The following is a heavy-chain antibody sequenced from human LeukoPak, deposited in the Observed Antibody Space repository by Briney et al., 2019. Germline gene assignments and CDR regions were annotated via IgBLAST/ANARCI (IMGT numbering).Heavy chain of an antibody. J-gene: IGHJ4*02. Sequence: GGSLRLSCAASGFTFSSYAMHWVRQAPGKGLEWAAVISYDGSNKYYADSVKGRFTISRDNSKNSLYLQMNSLRAEDTAVYYCAREMATMPDDYWGQGTLVTVSS. CDR2: ISYDGSNK. CDR3: AREMATMPDDY. CDR1: GFTFSSYA. V-gene: IGHV3-30-3*01. D-gene: IGHD5-24*01.